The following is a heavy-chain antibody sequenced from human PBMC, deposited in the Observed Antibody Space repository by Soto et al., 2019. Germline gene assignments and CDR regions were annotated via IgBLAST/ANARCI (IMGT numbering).Heavy chain of an antibody. CDR1: GFTFSSYS. Sequence: GGSLRLSCAASGFTFSSYSMNWVRQAPGKGLEWVSSISSSSSYIYYADSVKGRFTISRDNAKNSLYLQMNSLRAEDTAMYYWARDTGATVAGTFDYWGPGTLVTVSS. V-gene: IGHV3-21*01. CDR2: ISSSSSYI. D-gene: IGHD6-19*01. CDR3: ARDTGATVAGTFDY. J-gene: IGHJ4*02.